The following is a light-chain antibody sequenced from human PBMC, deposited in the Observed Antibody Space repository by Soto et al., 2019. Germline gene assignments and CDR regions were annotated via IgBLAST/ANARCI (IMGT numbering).Light chain of an antibody. Sequence: EIVMTQSPATLSVSPGERATLSCRASQSVSSNLAWYQQKPRQAPRLLIYGASTRATCIPARFSGSGSGTEFTLTITSLQSEDFAVYYCQQYNNWWTFGHGTKVEIK. CDR1: QSVSSN. V-gene: IGKV3-15*01. J-gene: IGKJ1*01. CDR3: QQYNNWWT. CDR2: GAS.